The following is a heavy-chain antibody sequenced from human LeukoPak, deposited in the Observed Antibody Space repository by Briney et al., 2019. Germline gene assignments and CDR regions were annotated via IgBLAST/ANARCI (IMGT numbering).Heavy chain of an antibody. CDR2: IYHSGST. J-gene: IGHJ6*03. CDR1: GYSISSGYY. D-gene: IGHD6-13*01. CDR3: ARVIQGSSSWDYCYYMDV. Sequence: SETLSLTCAVSGYSISSGYYWGWIRQPPGKGLEWIGSIYHSGSTYYNPSLKSRVTISVDTSKNQFSLKLSSVTAADTAVYYCARVIQGSSSWDYCYYMDVWGKGTTVTVSS. V-gene: IGHV4-38-2*01.